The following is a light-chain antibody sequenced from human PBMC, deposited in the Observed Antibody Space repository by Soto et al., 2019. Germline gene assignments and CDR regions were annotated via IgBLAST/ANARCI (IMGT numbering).Light chain of an antibody. CDR2: DVS. CDR3: SSYTSSSTPHV. V-gene: IGLV2-14*01. CDR1: SSDVGGYNY. J-gene: IGLJ1*01. Sequence: QSVLTQPASVSGSPGQSITISCTGTSSDVGGYNYVSWYQQHPGKAPKLMIYDVSNRPSGVSNRFSGSKSGNTASLTISGLQADDHADYYCSSYTSSSTPHVFGTGTKLTVL.